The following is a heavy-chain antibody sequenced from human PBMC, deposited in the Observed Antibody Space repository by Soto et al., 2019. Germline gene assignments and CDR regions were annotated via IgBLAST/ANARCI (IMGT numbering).Heavy chain of an antibody. D-gene: IGHD5-12*01. CDR3: AKDPRWLGPIDY. CDR2: INQEGNEI. Sequence: GGSLRLSCGASGFTFGTYWMGWVRQVPGRGLEWVTNINQEGNEIYYVDSVKGRFTISRVNGKNSLYLQMTSLRIEDTAVYYWAKDPRWLGPIDYWGQGTLVTVSS. CDR1: GFTFGTYW. J-gene: IGHJ4*02. V-gene: IGHV3-7*01.